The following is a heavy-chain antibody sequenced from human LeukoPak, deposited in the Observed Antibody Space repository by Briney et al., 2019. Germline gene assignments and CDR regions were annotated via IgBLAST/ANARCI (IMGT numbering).Heavy chain of an antibody. Sequence: GRSLRLSCAASGFTFSSYAMHWVRQVPGKGLEWVAVISYDGSNKYYADSVKGRFTISRDNSKNTLYLQMNSLRAEDTAVYYCARDYCSSTSCCLFDYWGQGTLVTVSS. CDR2: ISYDGSNK. CDR3: ARDYCSSTSCCLFDY. CDR1: GFTFSSYA. V-gene: IGHV3-30*01. D-gene: IGHD2-2*01. J-gene: IGHJ4*02.